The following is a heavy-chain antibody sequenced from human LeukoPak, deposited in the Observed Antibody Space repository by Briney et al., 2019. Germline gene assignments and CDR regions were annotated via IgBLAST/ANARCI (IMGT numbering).Heavy chain of an antibody. D-gene: IGHD1-26*01. CDR1: GYSFTSYW. CDR3: ARRGYGGMGATLKAFDI. J-gene: IGHJ3*02. Sequence: AASLQISCKGSGYSFTSYWIGWVRQMPGKSLEWMGIIYPGDSDTRYSPSFQGQVTISADKSISTAYLQWSSLKASDTAMYYCARRGYGGMGATLKAFDIWGQGTMVTVSS. CDR2: IYPGDSDT. V-gene: IGHV5-51*01.